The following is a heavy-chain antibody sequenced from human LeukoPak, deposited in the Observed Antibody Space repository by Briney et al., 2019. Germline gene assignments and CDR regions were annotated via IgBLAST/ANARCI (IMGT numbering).Heavy chain of an antibody. Sequence: ASVKVSCKASGYTFTRYGISWVRQAPGQGLEWMGWISVYNGNTNYTQKVQGRVTMTTETSTSAAYMELRSLRSDDTAVYYCARDYSRGDPDYWGQGTLVTVSS. CDR2: ISVYNGNT. D-gene: IGHD6-19*01. V-gene: IGHV1-18*01. J-gene: IGHJ4*02. CDR3: ARDYSRGDPDY. CDR1: GYTFTRYG.